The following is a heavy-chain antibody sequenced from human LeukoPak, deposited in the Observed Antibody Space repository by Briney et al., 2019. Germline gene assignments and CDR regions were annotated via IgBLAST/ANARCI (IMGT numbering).Heavy chain of an antibody. Sequence: GGSLRLSCAASGFTFSSYWMHWVRQAPGKGLVWVSRIDSDGTSTTYADSVKGRFTVSRDNAKNTLYLQMNGLRAEDTAVYYCARAGIVATTNNWLDPWGQGTLVTVSS. CDR1: GFTFSSYW. CDR3: ARAGIVATTNNWLDP. J-gene: IGHJ5*02. CDR2: IDSDGTST. D-gene: IGHD5-12*01. V-gene: IGHV3-74*01.